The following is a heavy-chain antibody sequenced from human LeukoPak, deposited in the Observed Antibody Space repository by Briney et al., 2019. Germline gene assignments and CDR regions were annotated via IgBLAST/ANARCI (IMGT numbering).Heavy chain of an antibody. V-gene: IGHV3-66*01. D-gene: IGHD3-16*01. CDR1: GFTVRSNY. CDR3: AREVQTGGRGDAFDI. J-gene: IGHJ3*02. CDR2: IYSGGST. Sequence: PGRSLRLSCAASGFTVRSNYMSWVRQAPGKGLEWVSVIYSGGSTYYADSVKGRFTSSRDNSKNMLYLQMNSLRDEDTAVYFCAREVQTGGRGDAFDIWGQGTMVTVSS.